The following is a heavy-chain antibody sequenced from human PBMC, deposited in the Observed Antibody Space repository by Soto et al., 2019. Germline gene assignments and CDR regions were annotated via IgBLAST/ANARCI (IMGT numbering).Heavy chain of an antibody. CDR2: INPGNGNT. J-gene: IGHJ4*02. D-gene: IGHD3-3*01. V-gene: IGHV1-3*01. Sequence: ASVKVSCKASGYTFTGYGMNWVRQAPGRGLEWMGLINPGNGNTKYSQKFQGRVIIERDTSASTAYMELSSLRTEDTAVYYCAIPGYYFWDNSYVDYFDSWGQGTLVTVSS. CDR3: AIPGYYFWDNSYVDYFDS. CDR1: GYTFTGYG.